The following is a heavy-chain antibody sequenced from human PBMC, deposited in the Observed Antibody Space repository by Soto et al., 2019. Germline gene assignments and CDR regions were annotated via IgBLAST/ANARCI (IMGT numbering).Heavy chain of an antibody. CDR3: ARGRYYDATAYSFDV. V-gene: IGHV4-61*01. D-gene: IGHD3-16*01. CDR2: IYYSVST. Sequence: PSETLSLTCTVSGGSVSSGSYYWSWIRQPPGKGLEWIGYIYYSVSTNYNPSLKSRVTILIDTSKNQFSLKLSSVTAADTAVFYCARGRYYDATAYSFDVWGRGTMVTVSS. CDR1: GGSVSSGSYY. J-gene: IGHJ3*01.